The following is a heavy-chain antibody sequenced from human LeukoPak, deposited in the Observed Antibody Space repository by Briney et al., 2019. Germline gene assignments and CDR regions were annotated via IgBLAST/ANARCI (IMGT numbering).Heavy chain of an antibody. CDR2: ISSSSSYI. Sequence: GSLRLSCAASGFTFSSYSMNWVRQAPGKGLEWVSSISSSSSYIYYADSVKGRFTISRDNAKNSLYLQMNSLRAEDTAVYYCARDLYHYYFDGMDVWGKGTTVTVSS. J-gene: IGHJ6*04. CDR3: ARDLYHYYFDGMDV. CDR1: GFTFSSYS. V-gene: IGHV3-21*01.